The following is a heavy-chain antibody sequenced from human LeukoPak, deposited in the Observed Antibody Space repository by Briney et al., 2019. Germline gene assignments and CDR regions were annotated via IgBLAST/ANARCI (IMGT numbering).Heavy chain of an antibody. Sequence: ASVKVSCKASGYTFTGYYMHWVRQAPGQGLEWMGWINPNSGGTNYAQKFQGRVTMTRNTSISTAYMELSSLRSEDTAVYYCARGSLAAAGANNWFDPWGQGTLVTVSS. CDR3: ARGSLAAAGANNWFDP. CDR1: GYTFTGYY. CDR2: INPNSGGT. J-gene: IGHJ5*02. V-gene: IGHV1-2*02. D-gene: IGHD6-13*01.